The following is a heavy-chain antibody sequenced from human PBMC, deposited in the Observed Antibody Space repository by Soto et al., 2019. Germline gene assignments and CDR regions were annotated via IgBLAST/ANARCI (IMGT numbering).Heavy chain of an antibody. Sequence: GGSLRLSCAASGFTFRSYGMHWVRQAPGKGLEWVAVIWYDGSNKYYADSVKGRFTISRDNSKNTLYLQMNSLRAEDTAVYYCARSQPLRAEYFQHWGQGTLVTVSS. J-gene: IGHJ1*01. CDR3: ARSQPLRAEYFQH. CDR1: GFTFRSYG. V-gene: IGHV3-33*01. CDR2: IWYDGSNK.